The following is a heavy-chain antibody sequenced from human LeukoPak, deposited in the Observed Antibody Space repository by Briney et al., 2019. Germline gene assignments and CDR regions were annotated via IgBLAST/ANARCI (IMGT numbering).Heavy chain of an antibody. Sequence: PGGSLRLSWAASGXTFSSYAVSWVRQSPGKGLECVSGISGTGRSTYYADSLKGRFTISRDNSKNTLYLQMNSLRAEDTAVYYCAKARGFINAFDIWGQGTMVTVSS. CDR1: GXTFSSYA. CDR3: AKARGFINAFDI. CDR2: ISGTGRST. J-gene: IGHJ3*02. V-gene: IGHV3-23*01. D-gene: IGHD5-12*01.